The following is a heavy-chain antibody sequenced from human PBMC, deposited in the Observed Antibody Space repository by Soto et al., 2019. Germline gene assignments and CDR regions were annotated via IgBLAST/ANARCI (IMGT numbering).Heavy chain of an antibody. V-gene: IGHV1-2*02. CDR2: INPNSGGT. Sequence: QGPAWMGWINPNSGGTNYAQKFQGRVTMTRDTSISTAYMELSRLRSDDTAVYYCARVYRGSDRHGNYAGCFDYPGQGTLLTV. D-gene: IGHD3-22*01. CDR3: ARVYRGSDRHGNYAGCFDY. J-gene: IGHJ4*02.